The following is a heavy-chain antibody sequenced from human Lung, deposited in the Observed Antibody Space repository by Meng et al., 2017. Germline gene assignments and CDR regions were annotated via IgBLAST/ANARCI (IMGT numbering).Heavy chain of an antibody. D-gene: IGHD6-13*01. CDR1: GYIFTNYD. CDR3: ARYVPNGSFWYFDF. V-gene: IGHV1-18*01. CDR2: ISVKNGEA. Sequence: QVQMVRSGADAKKPGASMKVSCKSSGYIFTNYDISGVRQAAGQGLEWMGWISVKNGEAKYPQNFQGRVTMTTDTTTSTAYMELRSLTSDDTAVYYCARYVPNGSFWYFDFWGRGTLVTVSS. J-gene: IGHJ2*01.